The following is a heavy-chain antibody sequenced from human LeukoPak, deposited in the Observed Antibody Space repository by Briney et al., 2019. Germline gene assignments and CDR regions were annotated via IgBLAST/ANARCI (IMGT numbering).Heavy chain of an antibody. CDR3: AGERGLGYCSSTSCYEADY. V-gene: IGHV1-18*01. CDR2: ISVYNGNT. D-gene: IGHD2-2*01. J-gene: IGHJ4*02. CDR1: GYTFTSYG. Sequence: ASVKVSCKASGYTFTSYGISWVRQAPGQGLEWMGWISVYNGNTNYAQKLQGRVTMTTDTSTSTAYMELRSLRSDDTAVYYCAGERGLGYCSSTSCYEADYWGQGTLVTVSS.